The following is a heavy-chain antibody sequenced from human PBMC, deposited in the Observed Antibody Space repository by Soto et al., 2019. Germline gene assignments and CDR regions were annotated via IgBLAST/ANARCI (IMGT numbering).Heavy chain of an antibody. CDR2: INHSGST. Sequence: QVQLQQWGAGLLKPSETLSLTCAVYGGSFSGYYWSWIRQPPGKGLEWIGEINHSGSTNYNPSLKSRVTISVDTSKNQFSLKLSSVTAADTAVYYCARGRPGFDWPIDYWGQGTLVTVSS. V-gene: IGHV4-34*01. CDR1: GGSFSGYY. D-gene: IGHD3-9*01. J-gene: IGHJ4*02. CDR3: ARGRPGFDWPIDY.